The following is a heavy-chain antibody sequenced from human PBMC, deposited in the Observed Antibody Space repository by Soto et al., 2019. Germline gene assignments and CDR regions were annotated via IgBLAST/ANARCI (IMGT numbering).Heavy chain of an antibody. J-gene: IGHJ6*03. CDR2: INHSGST. V-gene: IGHV4-34*01. D-gene: IGHD6-19*01. CDR3: ARGRSPLISGYYYYYYMDV. Sequence: SETLSLTCAVYGGSFSGYYWSWIRQPPGKGLEWIGEINHSGSTNYNPSLKSRVTISVDTSKNQFSLKLSSVTAADTAVYYCARGRSPLISGYYYYYYMDVWGKGTTVTVSS. CDR1: GGSFSGYY.